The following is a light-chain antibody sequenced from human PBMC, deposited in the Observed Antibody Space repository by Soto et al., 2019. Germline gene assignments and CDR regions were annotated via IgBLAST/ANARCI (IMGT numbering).Light chain of an antibody. J-gene: IGKJ5*01. CDR2: DAS. Sequence: EIVLTQSPATLSLSPGERATLSCRASQSVSNYLGWYQQKPGQAPRLLIYDASNRATAIPARFSGSGSGTDFTLTISSREPEEFAVYYCQKCGTFGQGTRLEIK. V-gene: IGKV3-11*01. CDR3: QKCGT. CDR1: QSVSNY.